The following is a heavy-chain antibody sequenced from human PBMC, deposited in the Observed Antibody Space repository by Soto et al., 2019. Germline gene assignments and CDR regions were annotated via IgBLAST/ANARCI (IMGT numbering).Heavy chain of an antibody. CDR1: GFTFSTYA. D-gene: IGHD2-21*01. Sequence: GSLRLSCAASGFTFSTYAMSRVRQAPGKGLDWISAIINTGVRTYYADSVKGRFTISRDNSKNTVYLQMNSLRAEDTAVYYCVKEHGDSFSDYWGHGTLVTVSS. CDR2: IINTGVRT. CDR3: VKEHGDSFSDY. J-gene: IGHJ4*01. V-gene: IGHV3-23*01.